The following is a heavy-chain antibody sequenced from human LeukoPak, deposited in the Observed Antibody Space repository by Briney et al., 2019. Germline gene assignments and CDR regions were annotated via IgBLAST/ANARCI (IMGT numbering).Heavy chain of an antibody. CDR2: INSHGSST. V-gene: IGHV3-74*01. CDR1: GFTFSIYW. D-gene: IGHD2-15*01. CDR3: VIEYCSGGSCYSEYFHH. Sequence: PGGALRLSCAASGFTFSIYWMHWVRQAPGKGLVWVSRINSHGSSTSSADSVKRRFTISRDNANNLPYLELNSLRAEDTAVYYCVIEYCSGGSCYSEYFHHWGQGTLVTVSS. J-gene: IGHJ1*01.